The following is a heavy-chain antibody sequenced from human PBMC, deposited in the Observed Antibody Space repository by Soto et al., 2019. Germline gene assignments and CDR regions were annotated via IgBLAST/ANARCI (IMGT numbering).Heavy chain of an antibody. V-gene: IGHV1-18*01. Sequence: QVHLVQSGAEVKKPGASVKVSCKGSGYTFTSYGITWVRQAPGQGLEWMGWISAHNGNTDYAQKLQGRVTVTRDTSTIPAYMELRSLRSAATAVYYCARGRYGDYWGQGALVTVSS. CDR2: ISAHNGNT. CDR3: ARGRYGDY. D-gene: IGHD1-1*01. J-gene: IGHJ4*02. CDR1: GYTFTSYG.